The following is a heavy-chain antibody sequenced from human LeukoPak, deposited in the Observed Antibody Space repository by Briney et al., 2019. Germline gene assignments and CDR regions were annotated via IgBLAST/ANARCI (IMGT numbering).Heavy chain of an antibody. CDR2: IIPIFGTA. CDR3: ARSWVYSSSWYRGFDP. CDR1: GGTFSSYA. V-gene: IGHV1-69*05. Sequence: SVKVSCKASGGTFSSYAISWVRQAPGQGLEWMGGIIPIFGTANYAQKFQGRVTITTDESTSTAYMELSSLRSEDTAVDYCARSWVYSSSWYRGFDPWGQGTLVTVSS. D-gene: IGHD6-13*01. J-gene: IGHJ5*02.